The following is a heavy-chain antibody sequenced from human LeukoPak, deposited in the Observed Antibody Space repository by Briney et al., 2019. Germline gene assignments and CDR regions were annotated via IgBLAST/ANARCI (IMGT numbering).Heavy chain of an antibody. CDR2: IYYSGST. V-gene: IGHV4-59*08. D-gene: IGHD5-12*01. CDR1: GGSISSYY. Sequence: SETLSLTCTVSGGSISSYYWSWIRQPPGKGLEWIGYIYYSGSTNYNPSLKSRVTISVDTSKNQFSLKLSSVTAADTAVYNCARLSGVDAFDIWGQGTMVTVSS. CDR3: ARLSGVDAFDI. J-gene: IGHJ3*02.